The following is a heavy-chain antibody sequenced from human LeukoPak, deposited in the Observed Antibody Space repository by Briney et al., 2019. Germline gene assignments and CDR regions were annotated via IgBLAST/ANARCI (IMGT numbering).Heavy chain of an antibody. D-gene: IGHD5-18*01. CDR1: GGSISSYY. J-gene: IGHJ5*02. CDR2: IYYSGST. CDR3: ARVRIQLFWFDP. Sequence: SETLSLTCTVSGGSISSYYWSWLRQPPGKGLEWIGYIYYSGSTNYNPSLTSRGTISVDTSKNQFSLKLSSVTAADTAVYYCARVRIQLFWFDPWGQGTLVTVSS. V-gene: IGHV4-59*08.